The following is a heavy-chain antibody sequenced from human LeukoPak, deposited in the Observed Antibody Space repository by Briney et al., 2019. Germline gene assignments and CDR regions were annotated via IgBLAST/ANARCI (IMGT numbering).Heavy chain of an antibody. CDR3: AADPVVTPDYYYYYMDV. V-gene: IGHV1-58*02. Sequence: SVKVSCKASGFTFTSSAMQWVRQARGQRLEWIGWIVVGSGNTNYAQKFQERVTITRDMSTSTAYMELSSLRSEDTAVCYSAADPVVTPDYYYYYMDVWGKGTTVTVSS. CDR1: GFTFTSSA. D-gene: IGHD4-23*01. CDR2: IVVGSGNT. J-gene: IGHJ6*03.